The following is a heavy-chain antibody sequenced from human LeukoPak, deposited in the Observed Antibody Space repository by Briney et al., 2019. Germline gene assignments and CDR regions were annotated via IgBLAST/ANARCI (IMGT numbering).Heavy chain of an antibody. CDR2: IYYSGST. CDR1: GGSISSYY. D-gene: IGHD3-10*01. V-gene: IGHV4-59*01. J-gene: IGHJ5*02. CDR3: ARAEQYYGSGSYSNWFDP. Sequence: SETLSLTCTVSGGSISSYYWSWIRQPPGKGLEWIGYIYYSGSTNYNPSLKSRVTISVDTSKNHFSLKLSSVTAAVTAVYYCARAEQYYGSGSYSNWFDPWGQGTLVTVSS.